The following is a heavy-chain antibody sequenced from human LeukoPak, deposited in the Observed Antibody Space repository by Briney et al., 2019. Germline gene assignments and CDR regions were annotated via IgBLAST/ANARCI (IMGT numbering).Heavy chain of an antibody. CDR1: GYIFTGYY. CDR3: AREGNDFGVVIHGLY. V-gene: IGHV1-2*06. Sequence: ASVKVSCKASGYIFTGYYMHWVRQAPGQGLEWMGRINPNSGGTNYAQKFQGRVTMTRDASISTAYMELSRLRSDDTAVYYCAREGNDFGVVIHGLYWDQGTLVTVSS. CDR2: INPNSGGT. D-gene: IGHD3-3*01. J-gene: IGHJ4*02.